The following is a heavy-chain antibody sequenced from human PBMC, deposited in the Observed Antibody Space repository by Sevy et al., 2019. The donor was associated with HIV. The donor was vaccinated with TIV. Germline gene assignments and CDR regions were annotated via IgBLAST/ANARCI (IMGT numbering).Heavy chain of an antibody. J-gene: IGHJ6*02. CDR1: GFTFSGSA. V-gene: IGHV3-73*01. CDR2: IRSKANSYVT. CDR3: IYYYGSGSYYNDYYYGMDV. D-gene: IGHD3-10*01. Sequence: GGSLRLSCAASGFTFSGSAMHWVRQASGKGLEWVGRIRSKANSYVTAYAASVKGRFTISRDDSKNTAYLQMNSLKTEDTAVYYCIYYYGSGSYYNDYYYGMDVWGQGTTVTVSS.